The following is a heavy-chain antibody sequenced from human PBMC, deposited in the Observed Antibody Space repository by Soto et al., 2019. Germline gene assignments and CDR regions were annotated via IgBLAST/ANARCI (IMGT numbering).Heavy chain of an antibody. V-gene: IGHV3-66*01. CDR3: ARGSGGFLEWLIKGLSPFDY. CDR2: IYSGGST. J-gene: IGHJ4*02. D-gene: IGHD3-3*01. CDR1: GFTVSSNY. Sequence: EVQLVESGGGLVQPGGSLRLSCAASGFTVSSNYMSWVRQAPGKGLEWVSVIYSGGSTYYADSVKGRFTISRDNTKNTLYLQMNSLRAEDSAVYYCARGSGGFLEWLIKGLSPFDYWGQGTLVTVSS.